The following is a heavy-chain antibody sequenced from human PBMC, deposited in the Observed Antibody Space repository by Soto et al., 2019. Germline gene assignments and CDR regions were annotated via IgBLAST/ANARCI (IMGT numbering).Heavy chain of an antibody. CDR2: IDPSGGTT. V-gene: IGHV1-46*01. CDR1: RYTFTNYY. Sequence: ASVKVSCKASRYTFTNYYIHWVRQAPGQGLEWMGVIDPSGGTTSYTQNFQGRVTMTRDTSTSTVYMELSSLRSEDTAVYYCARDLARQNDFWGQGTLVTVSS. CDR3: ARDLARQNDF. J-gene: IGHJ4*02.